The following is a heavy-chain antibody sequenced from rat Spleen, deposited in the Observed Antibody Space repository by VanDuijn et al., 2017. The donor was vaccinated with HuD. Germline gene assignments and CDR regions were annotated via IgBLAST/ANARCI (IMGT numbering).Heavy chain of an antibody. J-gene: IGHJ3*01. CDR1: GYSISSAYR. V-gene: IGHV3-3*01. D-gene: IGHD1-12*02. Sequence: EVQLQESGPGLVKPSQSLSLTCSVTGYSISSAYRWNWIRKFPGNKLEWMGYINSAGNTNSNPSLESRISITRDTSKNQFFLQVNSVTTEDTGTYFCARSDGTHYYLPFANWGQGTLVTVSS. CDR2: INSAGNT. CDR3: ARSDGTHYYLPFAN.